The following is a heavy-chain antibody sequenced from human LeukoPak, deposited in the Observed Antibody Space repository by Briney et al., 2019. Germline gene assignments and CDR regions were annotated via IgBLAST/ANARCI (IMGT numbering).Heavy chain of an antibody. D-gene: IGHD2-2*01. CDR3: ARGRDIVVVPAARIGFDY. J-gene: IGHJ4*02. CDR2: INHSGST. V-gene: IGHV4-34*01. CDR1: GGSFSGYY. Sequence: SETLSLTCAVYGGSFSGYYWSWIRQPPGKGLEWIGEINHSGSTNYNPSLKRRVTISVDTSKTQFSLKLSSVTAADTAVYYCARGRDIVVVPAARIGFDYWGQGTLVTVSS.